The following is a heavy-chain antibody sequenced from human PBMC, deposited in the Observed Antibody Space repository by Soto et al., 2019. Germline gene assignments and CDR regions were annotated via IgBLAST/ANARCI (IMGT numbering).Heavy chain of an antibody. D-gene: IGHD4-17*01. CDR2: ISWNSGSI. V-gene: IGHV3-9*01. CDR1: GFTFDDYA. J-gene: IGHJ3*02. CDR3: ATLNDYGDYRPLHPAPHAFDI. Sequence: GGSLRLSCAASGFTFDDYAMHWVRQAPGKGLEWVSGISWNSGSIGYADSVKGRFTISRDNAKNSLYLQMNSLRAEDTALYYCATLNDYGDYRPLHPAPHAFDIWGQGTMVTVSS.